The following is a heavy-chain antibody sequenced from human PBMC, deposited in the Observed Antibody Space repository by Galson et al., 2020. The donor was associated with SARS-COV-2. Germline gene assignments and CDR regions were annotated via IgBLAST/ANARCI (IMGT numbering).Heavy chain of an antibody. CDR2: IWYDGSNK. CDR1: GFTFSSYG. V-gene: IGHV3-33*01. D-gene: IGHD6-13*01. J-gene: IGHJ4*02. Sequence: GESLKISCAASGFTFSSYGMHWVRQAPGKGLEWVAVIWYDGSNKYYADSVKGRFTISRDNSKNTLYLQMNSLRAEDTAVYYCAREGLGSSWYFDYWGQGTLVTVSS. CDR3: AREGLGSSWYFDY.